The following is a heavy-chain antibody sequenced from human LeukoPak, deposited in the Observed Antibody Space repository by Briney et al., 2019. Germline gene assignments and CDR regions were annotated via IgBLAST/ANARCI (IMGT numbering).Heavy chain of an antibody. V-gene: IGHV3-7*04. J-gene: IGHJ4*02. CDR3: AREKDSLTAYHYYFDY. CDR1: GFTFSTYW. D-gene: IGHD3-9*01. CDR2: VKRDGSEK. Sequence: QPGGSLRLSCAASGFTFSTYWMSWVRQAPGKGLEWVANVKRDGSEKYYVASVKGRFTISRDNAKNSLYLQMNSLRAEDTAVYYCAREKDSLTAYHYYFDYWGQGTPVTVSS.